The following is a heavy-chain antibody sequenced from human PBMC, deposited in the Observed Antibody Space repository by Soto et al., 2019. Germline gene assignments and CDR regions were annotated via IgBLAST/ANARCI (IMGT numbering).Heavy chain of an antibody. J-gene: IGHJ6*02. CDR1: VFTFSIYA. V-gene: IGHV3-23*01. D-gene: IGHD6-19*01. CDR2: TSLSGDST. Sequence: PGWSLRLSCEASVFTFSIYAMNWVRQAPGKGLEWVSATSLSGDSTYFADSVKGRFMISRDNSKNTLYLQMNSLRAEDTAIYHCARTLAVAVPWYYGMDVWGQGTTVTVSS. CDR3: ARTLAVAVPWYYGMDV.